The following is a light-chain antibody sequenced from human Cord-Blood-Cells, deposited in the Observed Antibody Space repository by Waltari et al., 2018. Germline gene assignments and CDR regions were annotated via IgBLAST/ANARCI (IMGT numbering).Light chain of an antibody. CDR3: QQFNNYPST. Sequence: AIQLTQSPSSLSAPVGDRDTITCRASQGISSALTWYQQKPGKAPKLLIYDASSLESGVPSRFSGSGSGTDFTLTISSLQPEDFATYYCQQFNNYPSTFGQGTRLEIK. CDR1: QGISSA. CDR2: DAS. J-gene: IGKJ5*01. V-gene: IGKV1D-13*01.